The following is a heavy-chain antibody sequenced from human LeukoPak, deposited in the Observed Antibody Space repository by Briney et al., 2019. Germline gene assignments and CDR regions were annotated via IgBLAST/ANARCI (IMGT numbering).Heavy chain of an antibody. Sequence: GGTLRLSCVASGFTFSTYWMGWVRQAPGKGLEWVANIKQDGSEKHFVDSLKGRFTISRDNAKNSLYLQMNSLRAEDTAVYYCARYRTTAYYFDYWGQGTLVTVSS. CDR3: ARYRTTAYYFDY. V-gene: IGHV3-7*01. J-gene: IGHJ4*02. D-gene: IGHD1-14*01. CDR1: GFTFSTYW. CDR2: IKQDGSEK.